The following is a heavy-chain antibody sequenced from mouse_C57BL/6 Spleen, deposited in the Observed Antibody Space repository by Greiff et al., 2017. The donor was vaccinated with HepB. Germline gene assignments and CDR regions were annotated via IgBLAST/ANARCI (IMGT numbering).Heavy chain of an antibody. J-gene: IGHJ1*03. CDR3: TTPGSSYPYWYFDV. CDR2: IDPEDGDT. D-gene: IGHD1-1*01. V-gene: IGHV14-1*01. CDR1: GFNIKDYY. Sequence: EVQLQQSGAELVRPGASVKLSCTASGFNIKDYYMHWVKQRPEQGLEWIGRIDPEDGDTEYAPKFQGKATMTADTSSNTAYLQLSSLTSEDNAVYYCTTPGSSYPYWYFDVWGKGNTVTVSS.